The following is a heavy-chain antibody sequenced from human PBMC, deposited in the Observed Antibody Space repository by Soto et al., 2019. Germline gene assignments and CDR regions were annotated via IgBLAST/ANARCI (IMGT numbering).Heavy chain of an antibody. CDR1: GYTFTGYY. Sequence: ASVKISCKASGYTFTGYYMHWVRQAPGQGLEWMGWINPNSGGTNYAQKFQGRVTMTRDTSISTAYMELSRLRSDDTAVYYCARERIAAAGAYYYGMEVWGKGTKVTVSS. CDR3: ARERIAAAGAYYYGMEV. D-gene: IGHD6-13*01. CDR2: INPNSGGT. V-gene: IGHV1-2*02. J-gene: IGHJ6*04.